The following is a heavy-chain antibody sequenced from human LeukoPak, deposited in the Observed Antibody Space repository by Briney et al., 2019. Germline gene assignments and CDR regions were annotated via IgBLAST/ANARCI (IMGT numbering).Heavy chain of an antibody. CDR2: IYSSGST. CDR1: GGSISSSSYY. Sequence: SETLSLTCTVSGGSISSSSYYWSWIRQPPGKGLEWIAYIYSSGSTNYNPSLKSRVTISVDTSRNQFSLTLSSVTAADTAIYYCARITFGDNHFDIWGRGTMVTVSS. CDR3: ARITFGDNHFDI. V-gene: IGHV4-61*01. D-gene: IGHD4-23*01. J-gene: IGHJ3*02.